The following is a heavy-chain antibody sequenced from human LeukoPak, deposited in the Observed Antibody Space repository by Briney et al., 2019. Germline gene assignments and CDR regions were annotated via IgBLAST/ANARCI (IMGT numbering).Heavy chain of an antibody. J-gene: IGHJ4*02. D-gene: IGHD3/OR15-3a*01. CDR3: ARYEEFSSGYSASSPRHYFDH. CDR2: IYTSGT. Sequence: SETLSLTCTVSGASISSFYWSWIRQPAGKGLEWIGRIYTSGTNYNPSLKSRVTMSVDTTKNQFSLKLSSVTAADTAVYYCARYEEFSSGYSASSPRHYFDHWGQGTLVTVSS. V-gene: IGHV4-4*07. CDR1: GASISSFY.